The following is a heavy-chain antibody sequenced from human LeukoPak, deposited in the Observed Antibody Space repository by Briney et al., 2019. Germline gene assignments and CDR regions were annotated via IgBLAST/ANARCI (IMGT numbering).Heavy chain of an antibody. J-gene: IGHJ4*02. CDR3: AKRNYGSGSYGHYFDY. D-gene: IGHD3-10*01. Sequence: GGSLRLSCAPSGFTVSSNYMSWVRQAPGKGLEWVSVIYGGGSTYYADSVKGRFTISRDNSKNTLYLQMNSLRAEDTAVYYCAKRNYGSGSYGHYFDYWGQGTLVTVSS. CDR1: GFTVSSNY. CDR2: IYGGGST. V-gene: IGHV3-53*01.